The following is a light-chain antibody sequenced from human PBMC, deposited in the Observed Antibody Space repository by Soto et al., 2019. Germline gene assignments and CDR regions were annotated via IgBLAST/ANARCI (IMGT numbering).Light chain of an antibody. CDR2: EVT. CDR1: SSDVGSYNL. Sequence: QSALTQPASVSGSPGQSITISCTGTSSDVGSYNLVSWYQHHPGKAPKFMIYEVTKRPSGVSNRFSGSKSGNTASLTISGLQAEDEADYYCCSYAGSSTWVFGGGTKVTVL. CDR3: CSYAGSSTWV. J-gene: IGLJ3*02. V-gene: IGLV2-23*02.